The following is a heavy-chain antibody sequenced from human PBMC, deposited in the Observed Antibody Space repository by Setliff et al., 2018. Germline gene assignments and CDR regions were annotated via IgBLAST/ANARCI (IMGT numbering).Heavy chain of an antibody. D-gene: IGHD3-9*01. CDR3: ARGLPYYDILTGYYRTPPDY. CDR1: GGSISSSSYH. Sequence: SETLSLTCTVSGGSISSSSYHWGWIRQPPGKGLEWIGSIYYSGSTYYNPSLKSRVTISVDTSKNQFSLKLSSVTAADTAVYYCARGLPYYDILTGYYRTPPDYWGQGTLVTVSS. J-gene: IGHJ4*02. CDR2: IYYSGST. V-gene: IGHV4-39*07.